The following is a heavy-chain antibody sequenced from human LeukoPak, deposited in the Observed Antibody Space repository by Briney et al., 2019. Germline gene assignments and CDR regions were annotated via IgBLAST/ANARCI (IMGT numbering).Heavy chain of an antibody. CDR3: ARDSSAFDY. Sequence: KFQGRVTITRDTSASTAYMELSSLRSEDTAVYYCARDSSAFDYWGQGTLVTVSS. V-gene: IGHV1-3*01. J-gene: IGHJ4*02. D-gene: IGHD6-25*01.